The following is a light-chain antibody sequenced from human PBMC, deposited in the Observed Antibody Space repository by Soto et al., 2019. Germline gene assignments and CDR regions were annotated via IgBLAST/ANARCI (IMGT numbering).Light chain of an antibody. V-gene: IGLV2-23*02. CDR3: CSYAGSSIWV. Sequence: QSALTQPASVSGSPGQSITISCTGTSSDVGNYNLVSWYQQHPGKAPKLMIYEVSERPSGVSNRFSGSKSGNTASLTISGLQAYDEADYYCCSYAGSSIWVFGVGTKLTVL. J-gene: IGLJ3*02. CDR2: EVS. CDR1: SSDVGNYNL.